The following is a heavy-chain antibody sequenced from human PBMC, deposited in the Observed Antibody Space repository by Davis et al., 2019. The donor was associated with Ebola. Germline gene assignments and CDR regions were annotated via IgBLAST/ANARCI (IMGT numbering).Heavy chain of an antibody. Sequence: GESLKISCAASGSTFSSYVMHWVRQAPGKGLEWAAFIQYDGNDKYYADSVKGRFTISRDNSKNTLYLQMNSLRDEDTAVYYCAREGAAVAGDAFDIWGPGTMVTVSS. CDR3: AREGAAVAGDAFDI. CDR1: GSTFSSYV. D-gene: IGHD6-19*01. V-gene: IGHV3-30*02. CDR2: IQYDGNDK. J-gene: IGHJ3*02.